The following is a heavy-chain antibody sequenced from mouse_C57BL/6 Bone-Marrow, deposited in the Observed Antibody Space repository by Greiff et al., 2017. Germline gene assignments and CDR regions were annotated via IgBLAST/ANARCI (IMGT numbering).Heavy chain of an antibody. D-gene: IGHD1-1*01. V-gene: IGHV1-81*01. Sequence: VKLQQSGAELARPGASVKLSCKASGYTFTSYGISWVKQRTGQGLEWIGEIYPRSGNTYYNEKFKGKATLTADKSSSTAYMELRSLTSEDSAVYFCASSNYFDYWGQGTTLTVSS. CDR2: IYPRSGNT. J-gene: IGHJ2*01. CDR1: GYTFTSYG. CDR3: ASSNYFDY.